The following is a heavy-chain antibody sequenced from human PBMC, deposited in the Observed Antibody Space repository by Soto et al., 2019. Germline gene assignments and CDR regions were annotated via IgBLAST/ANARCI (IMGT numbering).Heavy chain of an antibody. CDR1: GFTFSSYG. V-gene: IGHV3-30*18. D-gene: IGHD3-3*01. Sequence: GGSLRLSCAASGFTFSSYGMHWVRQAPGKGLEWVAVISYDGSNKYYADSVKGRFTISRDNSKNTLYLQMNSLRAEDTAVYYCAKGPHDFWKPPTRNNWFDPWGQGTLVTISS. J-gene: IGHJ5*02. CDR2: ISYDGSNK. CDR3: AKGPHDFWKPPTRNNWFDP.